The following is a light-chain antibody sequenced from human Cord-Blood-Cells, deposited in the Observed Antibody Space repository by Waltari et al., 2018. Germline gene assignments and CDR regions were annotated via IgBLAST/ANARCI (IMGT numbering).Light chain of an antibody. Sequence: EIVLTQPPATLSVPPGERSTLSCRASQCGSSNLAWYQQQLGQPPRLLIYGESTRATGIPATFSSSSSGTEFTLTISSMQSDDFAVDYCQQYNNWPPYTFGQGTKLEIK. V-gene: IGKV3-15*01. CDR2: GES. CDR1: QCGSSN. CDR3: QQYNNWPPYT. J-gene: IGKJ2*01.